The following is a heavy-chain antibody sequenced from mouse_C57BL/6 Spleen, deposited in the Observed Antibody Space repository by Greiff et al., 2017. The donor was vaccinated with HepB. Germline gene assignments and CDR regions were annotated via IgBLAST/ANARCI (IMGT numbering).Heavy chain of an antibody. J-gene: IGHJ4*01. CDR2: INPSSGYP. CDR1: GYTFTSYT. Sequence: VQLQQSGAELARPGASVKMSCKASGYTFTSYTMHWVKQRPGQGLEWIGYINPSSGYPKYNQKFKDKATLTADKSSSQAYIQLSSLTSSDAAVYYCASLRPYYYAMDYCGQGTSVTVSS. D-gene: IGHD2-12*01. CDR3: ASLRPYYYAMDY. V-gene: IGHV1-4*01.